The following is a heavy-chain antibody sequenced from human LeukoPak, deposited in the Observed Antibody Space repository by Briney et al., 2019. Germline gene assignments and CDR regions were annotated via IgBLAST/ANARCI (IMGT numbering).Heavy chain of an antibody. CDR3: VKGGSYYGYFDY. V-gene: IGHV3-43D*04. CDR2: ITWDGGRT. Sequence: GGFLRLSCAASGFTFDDYGMHWVRQAPGKGPEWVSLITWDGGRTYYADSVKGRFTISRDNSKNSLYLHMNSLRPEDTALYYCVKGGSYYGYFDYWGQGTLVTVSS. J-gene: IGHJ4*02. D-gene: IGHD1-26*01. CDR1: GFTFDDYG.